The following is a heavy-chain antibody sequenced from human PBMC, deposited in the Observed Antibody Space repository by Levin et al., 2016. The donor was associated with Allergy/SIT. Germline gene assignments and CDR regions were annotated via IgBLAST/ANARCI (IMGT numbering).Heavy chain of an antibody. V-gene: IGHV3-13*01. CDR2: IGVGGDT. D-gene: IGHD5-12*01. CDR1: GFSFRDYD. J-gene: IGHJ6*03. CDR3: VREARGDYSGRHYFYYMDV. Sequence: GESLKISCAASGFSFRDYDFHWVRQLTGKSLEWVSAIGVGGDTYYADSVKGRFTISRENVRNSFYLQMNSLRDGDTAVYFCVREARGDYSGRHYFYYMDVWGKGTTVTVSS.